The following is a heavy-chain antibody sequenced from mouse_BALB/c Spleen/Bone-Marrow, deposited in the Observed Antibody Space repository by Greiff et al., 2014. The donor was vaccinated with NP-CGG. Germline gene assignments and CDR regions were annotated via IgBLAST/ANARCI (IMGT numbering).Heavy chain of an antibody. Sequence: EVKLMESGGGLVKPGGSLKLSCAASGFTFSNYVMSWIRQTPEKRLEWVATISSGGTYTYYPESVKGRLTISRDNAKNTLYLQMSSLRSEDAAMYYCARRGEIPLIRSRYFDVWGAGTTVTVSS. J-gene: IGHJ1*01. CDR2: ISSGGTYT. D-gene: IGHD1-2*01. V-gene: IGHV5-9-1*01. CDR1: GFTFSNYV. CDR3: ARRGEIPLIRSRYFDV.